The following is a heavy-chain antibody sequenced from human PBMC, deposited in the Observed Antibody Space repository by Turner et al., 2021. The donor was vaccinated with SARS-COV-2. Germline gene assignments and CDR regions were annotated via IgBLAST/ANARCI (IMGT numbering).Heavy chain of an antibody. J-gene: IGHJ4*02. CDR3: ARDWRPDY. D-gene: IGHD3-3*01. Sequence: EVQLLESGGGLVQPGGSLRLSCAGSGFTFSRFGMTGVRQAPGKGLQWVSGISVSGDDTYYADSVKGRFTVSRDNSKNTLYLQLNSLRAEDTAVYYCARDWRPDYWGQGTLVTVSS. CDR1: GFTFSRFG. V-gene: IGHV3-23*01. CDR2: ISVSGDDT.